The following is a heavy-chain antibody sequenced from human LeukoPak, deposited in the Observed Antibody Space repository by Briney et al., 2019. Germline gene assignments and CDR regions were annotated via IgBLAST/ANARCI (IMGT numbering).Heavy chain of an antibody. D-gene: IGHD5-18*01. J-gene: IGHJ4*02. V-gene: IGHV3-48*04. CDR3: ARAIASYGDSAY. Sequence: GGSLRLSCAASGFKFSSFSMGWVRQASGKGLEWLSYITSTSSATYYADSLQGRFTISRDNAKNSLYLQINSLRADDTAVCYCARAIASYGDSAYWGQGTLVTVSS. CDR2: ITSTSSAT. CDR1: GFKFSSFS.